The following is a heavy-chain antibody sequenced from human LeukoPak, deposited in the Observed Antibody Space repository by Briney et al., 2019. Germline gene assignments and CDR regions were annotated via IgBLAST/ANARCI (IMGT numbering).Heavy chain of an antibody. D-gene: IGHD3-3*01. CDR2: INHSGST. CDR1: GGSFSGYY. V-gene: IGHV4-34*01. J-gene: IGHJ4*02. Sequence: SETLSLTCAVYGGSFSGYYWSWIRQPPGKGLEWSGEINHSGSTNYNPSLRSRVTISVETCKNQFSRKLSSVTAAHTAVYYCATNFYDFWSGYSHYFDYWGQGTLVTVSS. CDR3: ATNFYDFWSGYSHYFDY.